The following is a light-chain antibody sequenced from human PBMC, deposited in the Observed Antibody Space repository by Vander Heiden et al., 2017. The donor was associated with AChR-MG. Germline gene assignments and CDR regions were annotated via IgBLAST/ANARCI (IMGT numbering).Light chain of an antibody. CDR3: RQALQTPYT. CDR1: QSLLHSNGYNY. Sequence: DIVMTQSPLYLPVTPGEPASISCRSSQSLLHSNGYNYLDWYLQKPGQSPQLLISLGSNRASGVPDRFSGSGSGTDFTLKISRVEAEDVGVYYCRQALQTPYTFGQGTKLEIK. CDR2: LGS. V-gene: IGKV2-28*01. J-gene: IGKJ2*01.